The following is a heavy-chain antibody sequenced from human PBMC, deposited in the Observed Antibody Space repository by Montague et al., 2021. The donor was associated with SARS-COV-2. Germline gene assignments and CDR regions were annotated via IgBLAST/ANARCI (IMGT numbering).Heavy chain of an antibody. V-gene: IGHV6-1*01. Sequence: CAISGDSVSSHSAAWNWIRQSPSGGLEWLGRTYYRSKWYTDYAPSVKTRITITPDTSNNQFSLHLNSVTPGDTAVYYCAREGTVPGPRGIYFDDWGQGTLVTVSP. J-gene: IGHJ4*02. CDR2: TYYRSKWYT. CDR1: GDSVSSHSAA. CDR3: AREGTVPGPRGIYFDD. D-gene: IGHD1-1*01.